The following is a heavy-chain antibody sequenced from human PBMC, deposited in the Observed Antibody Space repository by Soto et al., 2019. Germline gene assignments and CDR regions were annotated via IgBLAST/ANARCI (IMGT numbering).Heavy chain of an antibody. CDR2: IFSNDEK. D-gene: IGHD3-3*01. CDR3: ARMVTRITIFGVVRYDAFDL. J-gene: IGHJ3*01. CDR1: GFSLSNARMG. V-gene: IGHV2-26*01. Sequence: QVTLKESGPVLVKPTETLTLTCTVSGFSLSNARMGVSWIRQPPGKALEWLAHIFSNDEKSYSTSLKSRLSISKDTSKSQVVLTMTNMDPVDRATYYCARMVTRITIFGVVRYDAFDLWGQGTMVTVSS.